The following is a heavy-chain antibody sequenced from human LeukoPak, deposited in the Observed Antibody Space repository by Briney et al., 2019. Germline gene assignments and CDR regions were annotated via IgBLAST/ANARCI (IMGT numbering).Heavy chain of an antibody. CDR3: STSPSFGSSWYQFNY. CDR1: GLTFYTYA. D-gene: IGHD6-13*01. V-gene: IGHV3-23*01. J-gene: IGHJ4*02. CDR2: ISGRDGRT. Sequence: GGSLRLSCAVSGLTFYTYAMSWVRQAPGKGLEWVSAISGRDGRTYYSDSVKGRFTISRDNSQNTLYLQMNTLRAEDTAVYYCSTSPSFGSSWYQFNYWGQGALVTVSS.